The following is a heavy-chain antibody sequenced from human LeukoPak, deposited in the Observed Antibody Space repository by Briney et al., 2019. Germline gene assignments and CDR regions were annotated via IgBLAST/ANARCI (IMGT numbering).Heavy chain of an antibody. Sequence: GSLRLSCAASGFTFSSYAMHWVRQAPGKGLEWVAVISYDGSNKYYADSVKGRFTISRDNSKNTLYLQMNSLRAEDTALYYCARDMGIAAAGGLSFDYWGQGTLVTVSS. CDR1: GFTFSSYA. V-gene: IGHV3-30*04. D-gene: IGHD6-13*01. CDR2: ISYDGSNK. CDR3: ARDMGIAAAGGLSFDY. J-gene: IGHJ4*02.